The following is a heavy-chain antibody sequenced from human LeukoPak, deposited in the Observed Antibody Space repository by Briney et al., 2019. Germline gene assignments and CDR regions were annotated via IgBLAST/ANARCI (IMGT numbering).Heavy chain of an antibody. D-gene: IGHD6-19*01. V-gene: IGHV4-34*01. CDR1: GGFFCGDY. CDR2: INHSGST. J-gene: IGHJ4*02. CDR3: ARRSGWKGEDY. Sequence: PSETLSLTCAVYGGFFCGDYWSWIRQPPGKGLEWIGEINHSGSTNYNPSLKSRVTISVDTSKNQFSLKLSSVTAADTAVYYCARRSGWKGEDYWGQGTLVTVSS.